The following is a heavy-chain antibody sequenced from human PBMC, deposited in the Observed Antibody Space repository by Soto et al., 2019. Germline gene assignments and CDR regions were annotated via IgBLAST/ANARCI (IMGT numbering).Heavy chain of an antibody. J-gene: IGHJ6*02. CDR1: GFTFSNAW. CDR2: IKKRADGGTA. CDR3: AKDPSYSSSGTGMDV. V-gene: IGHV3-15*01. D-gene: IGHD6-13*01. Sequence: GGSLRLSCAASGFTFSNAWMNWVRQAPGKGLEWVGRIKKRADGGTADHATPVKGRFTISRDDSKDTLYLQMNSLRAEDTAVYYCAKDPSYSSSGTGMDVWGQGTTVTVSS.